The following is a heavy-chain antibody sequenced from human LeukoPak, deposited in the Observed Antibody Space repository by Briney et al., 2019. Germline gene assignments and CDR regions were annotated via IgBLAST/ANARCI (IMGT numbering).Heavy chain of an antibody. CDR1: GFTFDYYG. CDR3: AGLTTVSNYFDY. J-gene: IGHJ4*02. D-gene: IGHD4-11*01. V-gene: IGHV4-4*09. CDR2: IYTSGST. Sequence: GSLRLSCAASGFTFDYYGMSWVRQAPGKGLEWIGYIYTSGSTNYNPSLKSRVTISVDTSKNQFSLKLSSVTAADTAVHYCAGLTTVSNYFDYWGQGTLVTVSS.